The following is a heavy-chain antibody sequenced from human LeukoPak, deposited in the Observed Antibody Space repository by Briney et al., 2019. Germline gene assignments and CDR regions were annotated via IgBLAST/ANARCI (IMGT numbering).Heavy chain of an antibody. J-gene: IGHJ4*02. CDR2: ISSSSSYI. Sequence: GGSLRLSCAASGFTFSSYSMNWVRQAPGKGLEWVSSISSSSSYIYYADSVKGRFTISRDNAKNSLYLQMNSLRAEDTAVYYCARDWSDSSYNDYWGQGTLVTVSS. D-gene: IGHD3-22*01. V-gene: IGHV3-21*01. CDR1: GFTFSSYS. CDR3: ARDWSDSSYNDY.